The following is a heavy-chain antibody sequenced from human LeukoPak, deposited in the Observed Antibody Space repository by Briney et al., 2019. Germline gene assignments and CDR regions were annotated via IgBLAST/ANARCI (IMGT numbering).Heavy chain of an antibody. CDR2: ISGSGGST. CDR1: GFTFSSYS. CDR3: AKDTVAGTPAIFDY. Sequence: GGSLRLSCAASGFTFSSYSMNWVRQAPGKGLEWVSAISGSGGSTYYADSVKGQFTISRDNSKNTLYLQMNSLRAEDTAVYYCAKDTVAGTPAIFDYWGQGTLVTVSS. J-gene: IGHJ4*02. V-gene: IGHV3-23*01. D-gene: IGHD6-19*01.